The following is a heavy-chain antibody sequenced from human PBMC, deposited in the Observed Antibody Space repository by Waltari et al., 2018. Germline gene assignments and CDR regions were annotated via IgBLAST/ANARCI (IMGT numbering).Heavy chain of an antibody. Sequence: EVQLVESGGGLVQRGGSLRLSCVASGFTFVSHWVSWVRQAQEKGLEWVADIKQDGTQQYYVDSVKGRFTVSRDNHKNSLFLQMNSLRAEDTAVYYCARVSFWSGFYFDEWGQGTVVTVSA. J-gene: IGHJ4*02. CDR3: ARVSFWSGFYFDE. V-gene: IGHV3-7*01. CDR2: IKQDGTQQ. D-gene: IGHD3-3*01. CDR1: GFTFVSHW.